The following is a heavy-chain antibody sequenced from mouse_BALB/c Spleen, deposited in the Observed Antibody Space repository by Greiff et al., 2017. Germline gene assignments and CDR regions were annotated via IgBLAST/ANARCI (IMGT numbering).Heavy chain of an antibody. J-gene: IGHJ1*01. CDR2: ISTYYGDA. CDR1: GYTFTDYA. Sequence: VQLQESGAELVRPGVSVKISCKGSGYTFTDYAMHWVKQSHAKSLEWIGVISTYYGDASYNQKFKGKATMTVDKSSSTAYMELARLTSEDSAIYYCARNGNYGYFDVWGAGTTVTVSS. D-gene: IGHD2-1*01. CDR3: ARNGNYGYFDV. V-gene: IGHV1S137*01.